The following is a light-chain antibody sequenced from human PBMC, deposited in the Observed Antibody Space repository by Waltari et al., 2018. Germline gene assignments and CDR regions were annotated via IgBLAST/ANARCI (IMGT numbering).Light chain of an antibody. CDR2: RND. CDR3: ATWDGSLSAVV. CDR1: RSNLGSKF. Sequence: QSVVTQPPSASGTPGQRVTIACSGSRSNLGSKFVYWYQQLPGATPKVLIFRNDRRPAGVPDRLSGSKSGTSASLDISGLRSEDEANYYCATWDGSLSAVVFGGGTKLTVL. V-gene: IGLV1-47*01. J-gene: IGLJ2*01.